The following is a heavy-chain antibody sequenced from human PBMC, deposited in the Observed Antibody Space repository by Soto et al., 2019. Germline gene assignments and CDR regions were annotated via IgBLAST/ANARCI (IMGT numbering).Heavy chain of an antibody. J-gene: IGHJ6*02. CDR3: ARVGRGVYGMDV. CDR2: ITSDSSTI. D-gene: IGHD2-8*01. CDR1: GFTFSSYS. V-gene: IGHV3-48*02. Sequence: GSLRLSCAASGFTFSSYSINWVRHAPGKGLEWFSYITSDSSTISYADSVKGRFTVSRDNAKNSLYLQMNSLRDEDTAVYYCARVGRGVYGMDVWGQGTSVTVSS.